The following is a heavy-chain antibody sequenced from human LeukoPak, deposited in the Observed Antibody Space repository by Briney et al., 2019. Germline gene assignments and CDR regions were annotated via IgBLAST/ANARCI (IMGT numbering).Heavy chain of an antibody. CDR2: ISWNSGNI. CDR1: GFTFDDYA. J-gene: IGHJ4*02. V-gene: IGHV3-9*01. D-gene: IGHD3-22*01. Sequence: PGRSLRLSCAASGFTFDDYAMHWVRHAPGKGLEWVSGISWNSGNIGYADSVKGRFTISRDNAKNSLYLQMNSLRAEDTALYYCAKDVNYYNTSGLDYWGQGTLVTVSS. CDR3: AKDVNYYNTSGLDY.